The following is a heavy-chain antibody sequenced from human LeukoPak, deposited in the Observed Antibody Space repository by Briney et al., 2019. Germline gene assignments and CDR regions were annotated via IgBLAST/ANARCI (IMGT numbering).Heavy chain of an antibody. CDR3: AKDRVGGALEF. D-gene: IGHD2-21*01. CDR2: IMEDGSVQ. V-gene: IGHV3-7*04. CDR1: GFTFSKTW. Sequence: GESLTLSCEASGFTFSKTWMSWVRQAPGKGLEWVACIMEDGSVQKYVDSVRGRFTISRDNARNSLYLQMNSLRVEDTAVYYCAKDRVGGALEFWGQGTLATVSS. J-gene: IGHJ4*02.